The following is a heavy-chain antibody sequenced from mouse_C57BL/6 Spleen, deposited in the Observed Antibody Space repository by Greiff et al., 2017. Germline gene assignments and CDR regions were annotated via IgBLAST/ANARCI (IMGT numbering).Heavy chain of an antibody. Sequence: VQLQQPGAELVRPGSSVKLSCKASGYTFTSYWMDWVKQRPGQGLEWIGNIYPSDSETHYNQKFKDKATLTVDKSSSTAYMQLSSLTSEDSAVYYCARGEYYYYYYSAMDYWGQGTSVTVSS. CDR1: GYTFTSYW. J-gene: IGHJ4*01. D-gene: IGHD2-4*01. CDR2: IYPSDSET. V-gene: IGHV1-61*01. CDR3: ARGEYYYYYYSAMDY.